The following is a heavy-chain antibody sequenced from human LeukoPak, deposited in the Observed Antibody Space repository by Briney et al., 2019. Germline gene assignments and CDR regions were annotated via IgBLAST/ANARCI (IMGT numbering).Heavy chain of an antibody. J-gene: IGHJ3*02. Sequence: PSETLSLTCTVSGGSISSGGYYWSWIRQHPGKGLEWIGYIYYSGSTYYNPSLKSRVTISVDTSKNQFSLKLSSVTAADTAVYYCASWVRRITMIVVVPDAFDIWGQGTMVTVSS. CDR1: GGSISSGGYY. CDR2: IYYSGST. D-gene: IGHD3-22*01. V-gene: IGHV4-31*03. CDR3: ASWVRRITMIVVVPDAFDI.